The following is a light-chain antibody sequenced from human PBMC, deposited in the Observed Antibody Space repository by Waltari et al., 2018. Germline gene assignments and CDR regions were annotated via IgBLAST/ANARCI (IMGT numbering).Light chain of an antibody. Sequence: QSVLTQPPSVSGAPGQRVTISCPGGSSNIGAGYDLHWYQQLPGTAPKLLIFDTTNRPSGVPNRFSGSKSGTSAFLAITGLQPEDEADYYCQSYDSSLSGWRVFGTGTKVTVL. CDR2: DTT. J-gene: IGLJ1*01. V-gene: IGLV1-40*01. CDR1: SSNIGAGYD. CDR3: QSYDSSLSGWRV.